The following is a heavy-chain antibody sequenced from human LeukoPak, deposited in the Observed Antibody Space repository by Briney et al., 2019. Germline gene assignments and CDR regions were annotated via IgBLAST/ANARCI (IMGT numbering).Heavy chain of an antibody. J-gene: IGHJ4*02. Sequence: SSETLSLTCAVYGGSFSGYYWSWIRQPPGKGLEWIGEINHSGSTNYNPSLKSRVTISVDTSKNQFSLKLSSVTAADTAVYYCAGDPGGNFYFDYWGQGTLVTVSS. CDR1: GGSFSGYY. V-gene: IGHV4-34*01. CDR3: AGDPGGNFYFDY. D-gene: IGHD4-23*01. CDR2: INHSGST.